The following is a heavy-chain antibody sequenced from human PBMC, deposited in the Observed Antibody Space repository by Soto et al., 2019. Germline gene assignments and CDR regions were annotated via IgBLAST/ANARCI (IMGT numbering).Heavy chain of an antibody. V-gene: IGHV4-39*01. J-gene: IGHJ3*02. CDR3: ASLLLWFGELLNPYAFDI. CDR1: GGSISSSSYY. CDR2: IYYSGST. D-gene: IGHD3-10*01. Sequence: QAQLQESGPGLVKPSETLSLTCTVSGGSISSSSYYWGWIRQPPGKGLEWIGSIYYSGSTYYNPSLKSRVTISVDTSKNQFSLKLSSVTAADTAVYYCASLLLWFGELLNPYAFDIWGQGTMVTVSS.